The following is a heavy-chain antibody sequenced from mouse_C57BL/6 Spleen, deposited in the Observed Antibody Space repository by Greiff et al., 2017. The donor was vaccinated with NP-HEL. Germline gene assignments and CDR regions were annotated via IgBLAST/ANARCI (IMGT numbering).Heavy chain of an antibody. J-gene: IGHJ2*01. V-gene: IGHV1-53*01. CDR2: INPSNGGT. Sequence: QVQLQQPGTELVKPGASVKLSCKASGYTSTSYWMHWVKQRPGQGLEWIGNINPSNGGTNYNEKFKSKATLTVDKSSSTAYMQLSSLTSEDSAVYYCASQGIYYGNYNYWGQGTTLTVSS. D-gene: IGHD2-1*01. CDR3: ASQGIYYGNYNY. CDR1: GYTSTSYW.